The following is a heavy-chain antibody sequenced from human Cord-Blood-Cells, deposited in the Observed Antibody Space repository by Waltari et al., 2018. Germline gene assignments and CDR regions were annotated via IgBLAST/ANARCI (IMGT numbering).Heavy chain of an antibody. D-gene: IGHD3-10*01. Sequence: QVQLQQSGPGLVKPSQTLSLTCAIAGDSAPSNRASWNWIRQAPSSGLEWLGRTYYRAKWYNEYAVSVKSRITINPDTSKNQFSLQLNSVTPEDTAVYYCARVRGGRPGHAFDIWGQGTMVTVSS. CDR1: GDSAPSNRAS. V-gene: IGHV6-1*01. J-gene: IGHJ3*02. CDR2: TYYRAKWYN. CDR3: ARVRGGRPGHAFDI.